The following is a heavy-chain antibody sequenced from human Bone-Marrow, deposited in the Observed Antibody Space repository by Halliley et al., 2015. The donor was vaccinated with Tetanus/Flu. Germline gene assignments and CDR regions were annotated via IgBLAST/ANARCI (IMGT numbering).Heavy chain of an antibody. D-gene: IGHD2-21*01. Sequence: SLRLSCAASGFAFSTYSMNWVRQAPGKGLEWVSSITGSSGFIYYANSVEGRITISRDNAKNSLYLQMSNLRAEDSAVYYCARGRTSVVHDAIDIWGQGTMVTVSS. J-gene: IGHJ3*02. CDR1: GFAFSTYS. CDR3: ARGRTSVVHDAIDI. CDR2: ITGSSGFI. V-gene: IGHV3-21*01.